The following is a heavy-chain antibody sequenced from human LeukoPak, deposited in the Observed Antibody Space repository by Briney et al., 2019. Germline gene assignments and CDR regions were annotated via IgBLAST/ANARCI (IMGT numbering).Heavy chain of an antibody. V-gene: IGHV1-69*06. CDR1: GGTFSSYA. J-gene: IGHJ5*02. CDR3: ATLAYPTLVATIIDP. CDR2: IIPIFGTA. Sequence: ASVKVSCKASGGTFSSYAISWMRQAPGQGLEWMGGIIPIFGTANYAQKFQGRVTITADKSTSTAYMELSSLRSEDTAVYYCATLAYPTLVATIIDPWGQGTLVTVSS. D-gene: IGHD5-12*01.